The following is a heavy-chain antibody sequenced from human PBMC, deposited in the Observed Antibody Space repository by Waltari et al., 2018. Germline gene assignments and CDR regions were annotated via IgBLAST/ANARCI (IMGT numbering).Heavy chain of an antibody. Sequence: QVQLVQSGAEVKKPGASVKVSCKASGYTFTSYAMHWVRQAPGQRLEWMGRINAGNGNTKYSQKFQGRVTITRDTSASTAYMELSSLRSEDTAVYYCARLTYYYDSSGYQDAFDIWGQGTMVTVSS. J-gene: IGHJ3*02. V-gene: IGHV1-3*01. CDR2: INAGNGNT. D-gene: IGHD3-22*01. CDR3: ARLTYYYDSSGYQDAFDI. CDR1: GYTFTSYA.